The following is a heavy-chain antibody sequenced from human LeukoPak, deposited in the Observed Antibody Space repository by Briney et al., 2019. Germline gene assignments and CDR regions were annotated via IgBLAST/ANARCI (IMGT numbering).Heavy chain of an antibody. V-gene: IGHV3-7*01. CDR2: IKQDGSEK. CDR3: AKDRCSNGIGCLYYYMDV. Sequence: GGSLRLSCVASGFTFSSRDWMTWVRQAPGKGLEWVANIKQDGSEKNYVDSVKGRFIISRDRSKNIPYLQMNSLRAEDTAVYYCAKDRCSNGIGCLYYYMDVWGKGTTVTISS. D-gene: IGHD2-8*01. CDR1: GFTFSSRDW. J-gene: IGHJ6*03.